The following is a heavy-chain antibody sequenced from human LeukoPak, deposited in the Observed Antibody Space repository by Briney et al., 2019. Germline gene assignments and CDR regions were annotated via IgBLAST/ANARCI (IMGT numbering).Heavy chain of an antibody. V-gene: IGHV1-69*06. J-gene: IGHJ3*02. D-gene: IGHD6-19*01. CDR2: IIPIFGTA. CDR1: GYTFTSYY. CDR3: ARVSVAGGAFDI. Sequence: SVKVSCKASGYTFTSYYMHWVRQAPGQGLEWMGGIIPIFGTANYAQKFQGRVTITADKSTSTAYMELSSLRSEDTAVYYCARVSVAGGAFDIWGQGTMVTVSS.